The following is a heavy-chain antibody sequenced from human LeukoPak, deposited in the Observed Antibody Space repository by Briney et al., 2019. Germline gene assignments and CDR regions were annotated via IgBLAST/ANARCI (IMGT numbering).Heavy chain of an antibody. D-gene: IGHD3-10*01. Sequence: ASVKVSCKASGGTFSSCAISWVRQAPGQGLEWMGDIIPMFGTADNAQKFQGRVTLTADEPMSTAYMELSSLRSEDTAVYYCARAGLWFGELLSQYYYYYGMDVWGKGTTVTVSS. J-gene: IGHJ6*04. CDR1: GGTFSSCA. CDR3: ARAGLWFGELLSQYYYYYGMDV. CDR2: IIPMFGTA. V-gene: IGHV1-69*13.